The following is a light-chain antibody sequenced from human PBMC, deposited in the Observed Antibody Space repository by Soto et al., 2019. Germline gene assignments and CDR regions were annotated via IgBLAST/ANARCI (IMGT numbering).Light chain of an antibody. CDR2: GAS. V-gene: IGKV3-20*01. Sequence: EVVLTQSPGTLSLSPGERATLSCRATQTLSRSWLAWYQHKAGQAPRLLVSGASRRATGIPDRFSGGGAGTDFTLTISRPEPEDSALYYCQQYDRPPITFGQGTRLEIK. CDR3: QQYDRPPIT. J-gene: IGKJ5*01. CDR1: QTLSRSW.